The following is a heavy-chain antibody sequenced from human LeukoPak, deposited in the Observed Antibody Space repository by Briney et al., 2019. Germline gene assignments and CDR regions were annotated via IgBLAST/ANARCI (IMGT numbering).Heavy chain of an antibody. J-gene: IGHJ4*02. Sequence: GGSLRLSCAASGFTFSNYAMSWVRQAPGKGLEWGSAISGSGGSTYYADSVKGRFTISRDNSKNTVYLQMNSLRAEDTAVYYCVATVTILDYWGQGTLVTVSS. CDR1: GFTFSNYA. D-gene: IGHD4-17*01. CDR2: ISGSGGST. CDR3: VATVTILDY. V-gene: IGHV3-23*01.